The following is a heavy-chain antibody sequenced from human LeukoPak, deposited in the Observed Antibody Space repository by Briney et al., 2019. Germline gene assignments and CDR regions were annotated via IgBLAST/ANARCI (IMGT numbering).Heavy chain of an antibody. J-gene: IGHJ3*02. CDR2: IYWDDDK. CDR1: GFSLSTRGVG. CDR3: AYRSVTTRAFDI. Sequence: SGPTLAKPTQTLTLTSTFSGFSLSTRGVGVGWIRQPPGKALEWLALIYWDDDKRYIPSLKSRLTLTKDTSKNQVVLTMTNMDPVDTATYYCAYRSVTTRAFDIWGQGTMVTVSS. V-gene: IGHV2-5*02. D-gene: IGHD4-17*01.